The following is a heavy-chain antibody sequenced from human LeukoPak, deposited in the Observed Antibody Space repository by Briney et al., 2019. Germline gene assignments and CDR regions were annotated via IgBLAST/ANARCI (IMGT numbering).Heavy chain of an antibody. CDR3: ARGIYSSSSGDYYYYYVDV. D-gene: IGHD6-6*01. V-gene: IGHV1-18*01. J-gene: IGHJ6*03. Sequence: ASVKVSCKASGYTFTSYGISWVRQAPGQGLEWMGWISAYNGNTNYAQKLQGRVTMTTDTSTSTAYMELRSLRSDDTAVYYCARGIYSSSSGDYYYYYVDVWGKGTTVTVSS. CDR1: GYTFTSYG. CDR2: ISAYNGNT.